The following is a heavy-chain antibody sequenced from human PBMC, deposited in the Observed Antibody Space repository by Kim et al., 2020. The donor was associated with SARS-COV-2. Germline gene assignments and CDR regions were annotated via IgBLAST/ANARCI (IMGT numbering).Heavy chain of an antibody. D-gene: IGHD3-9*01. J-gene: IGHJ4*02. V-gene: IGHV3-48*03. Sequence: DPVKGRFTVARDNAKNTLYLQMTSLRAEDTAVYYCARDRTDDILTGYLDYWGQGTLVTVSS. CDR3: ARDRTDDILTGYLDY.